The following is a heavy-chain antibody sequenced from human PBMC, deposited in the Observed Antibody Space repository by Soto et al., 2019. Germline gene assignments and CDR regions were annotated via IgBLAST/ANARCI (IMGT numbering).Heavy chain of an antibody. Sequence: QVQLVQSGAEVKKPGASVKVSCKASGYTFTSYGISWVRQAPGQGLEWMGWISAYNGNTNYAQKLQGRVTMTTDTSTSTAYMEMRSLRSDDTAVYYCARSTSAPPDFDRPFATPRKYYYMDVWGKGTTVTVSS. CDR3: ARSTSAPPDFDRPFATPRKYYYMDV. D-gene: IGHD2-2*01. CDR1: GYTFTSYG. CDR2: ISAYNGNT. J-gene: IGHJ6*03. V-gene: IGHV1-18*01.